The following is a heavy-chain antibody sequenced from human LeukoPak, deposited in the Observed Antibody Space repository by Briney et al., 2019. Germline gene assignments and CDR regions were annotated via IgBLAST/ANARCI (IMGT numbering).Heavy chain of an antibody. CDR2: TYYSGST. CDR3: ARHFEEGVVVVITYFDY. V-gene: IGHV4-39*01. Sequence: SETLSLTCTVSGGSISSSSYYWGWIRQPPGKGLEWIGSTYYSGSTYYNPSLKSRVTISVDTSKNQFSLKLSSVTAADTAVYYCARHFEEGVVVVITYFDYWGQGTLVTVSS. D-gene: IGHD3-22*01. J-gene: IGHJ4*02. CDR1: GGSISSSSYY.